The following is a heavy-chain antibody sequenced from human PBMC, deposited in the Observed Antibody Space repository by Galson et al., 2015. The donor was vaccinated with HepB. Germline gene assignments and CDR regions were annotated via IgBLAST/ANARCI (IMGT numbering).Heavy chain of an antibody. CDR1: GFTFSDYY. Sequence: SLRLSCAASGFTFSDYYMSWIRQAPGKGLEWVSYISSSSSYTNYADSVKGRFTISRDNAKNSLYLQMNSLRAEDTAVYYCASPFMTTVTTVWAFDIWGQGTMVTVSS. J-gene: IGHJ3*02. D-gene: IGHD4-17*01. CDR3: ASPFMTTVTTVWAFDI. V-gene: IGHV3-11*06. CDR2: ISSSSSYT.